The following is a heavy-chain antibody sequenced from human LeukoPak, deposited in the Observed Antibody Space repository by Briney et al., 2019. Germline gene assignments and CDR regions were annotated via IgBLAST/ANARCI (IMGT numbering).Heavy chain of an antibody. V-gene: IGHV1-69*04. CDR2: IFPIFGIA. D-gene: IGHD6-19*01. CDR1: GGTLSSYA. J-gene: IGHJ6*02. CDR3: ASPNQWPAYYYYGMDV. Sequence: ASVKVSCKASGGTLSSYAISWVRQAPGQGLEWMGRIFPIFGIANYAQKFQGRVTITADKSTSTAYMELSSLRSEDTAVYYCASPNQWPAYYYYGMDVWGQGTTVTVSS.